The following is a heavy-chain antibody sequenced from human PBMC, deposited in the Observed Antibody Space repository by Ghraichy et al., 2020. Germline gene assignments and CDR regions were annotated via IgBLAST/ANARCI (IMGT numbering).Heavy chain of an antibody. CDR2: IWYDGSNK. CDR1: GFIFRNYG. J-gene: IGHJ6*02. Sequence: ALRLSCAASGFIFRNYGMHWVRQVPGKGLEWVAMIWYDGSNKYHGDSVKGRFTISRDNSKNTLYLEMNNLRPDDTAVYYCARLPPLNYYGMDVWGQGTTVIVSS. V-gene: IGHV3-33*01. CDR3: ARLPPLNYYGMDV.